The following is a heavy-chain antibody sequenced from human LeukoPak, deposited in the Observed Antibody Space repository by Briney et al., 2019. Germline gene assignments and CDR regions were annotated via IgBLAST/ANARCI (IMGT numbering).Heavy chain of an antibody. CDR3: AREGVGDGYRLSAFDI. D-gene: IGHD5-24*01. V-gene: IGHV4-59*01. CDR2: IYYSGST. Sequence: SETLSLTCTVSGGSFSSYYWSWIRQPPGKGLEWIGYIYYSGSTNYNPSLKSRVTILVDTSKNQFSLKLSSVTAADTAVYYCAREGVGDGYRLSAFDIWGQGTMVTVSS. J-gene: IGHJ3*02. CDR1: GGSFSSYY.